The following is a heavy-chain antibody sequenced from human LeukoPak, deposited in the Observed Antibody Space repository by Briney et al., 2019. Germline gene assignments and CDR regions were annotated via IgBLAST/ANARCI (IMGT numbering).Heavy chain of an antibody. J-gene: IGHJ6*03. D-gene: IGHD3-10*01. CDR2: VNPYNDKT. Sequence: ASVTVSCKASGYTFNTFDFNWVRQATGQGPEWMGWVNPYNDKTVYAPKFQGRVSISSNNSINTAYMEFSGLKSDDTAVYYCARGRRLRGVASRPIYYYYYMDVWGGGTTVTVSS. CDR3: ARGRRLRGVASRPIYYYYYMDV. V-gene: IGHV1-8*03. CDR1: GYTFNTFD.